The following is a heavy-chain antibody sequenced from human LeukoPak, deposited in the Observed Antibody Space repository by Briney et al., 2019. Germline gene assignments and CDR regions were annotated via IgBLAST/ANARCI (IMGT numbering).Heavy chain of an antibody. Sequence: GRSLRLSCAASGFTFSSYAMHWVRQAPGKGLEWVAVISYDGSNKYYADSVKGRFTISRDNSKNTLYLQMNSLRAEDTTVYYCARVYSSSWYINVDPWGQGTLVTVSS. J-gene: IGHJ5*02. D-gene: IGHD6-13*01. CDR3: ARVYSSSWYINVDP. V-gene: IGHV3-30-3*01. CDR1: GFTFSSYA. CDR2: ISYDGSNK.